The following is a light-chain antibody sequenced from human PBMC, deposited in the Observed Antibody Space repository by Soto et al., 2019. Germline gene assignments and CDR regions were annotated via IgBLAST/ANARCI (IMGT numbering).Light chain of an antibody. Sequence: DIQMTPYQSSLSASVGDRVTITCRASQSISSYLNWYQQKPGKAPKLLIYAASSLQSGVPSRFSGSGSGTDFTLTISSLQPEDFATYYCQQSYSTPRGTFGQGTKVDI. V-gene: IGKV1-39*01. CDR1: QSISSY. CDR3: QQSYSTPRGT. CDR2: AAS. J-gene: IGKJ1*01.